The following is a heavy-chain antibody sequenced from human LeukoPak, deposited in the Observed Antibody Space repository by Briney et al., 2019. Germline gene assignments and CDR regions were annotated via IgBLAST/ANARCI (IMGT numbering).Heavy chain of an antibody. CDR3: ATGRFGPMVRGVIPFFDY. J-gene: IGHJ4*02. D-gene: IGHD3-10*01. V-gene: IGHV1-24*01. Sequence: ASVKVSCKVSGYTLTELSMHWVRQAPGKGLEWMGGFDPEDGETIYAQKFQGRVTMTEDTSTDTAYMELSSLRSEDTAVYYCATGRFGPMVRGVIPFFDYWGQGTLVTVSS. CDR1: GYTLTELS. CDR2: FDPEDGET.